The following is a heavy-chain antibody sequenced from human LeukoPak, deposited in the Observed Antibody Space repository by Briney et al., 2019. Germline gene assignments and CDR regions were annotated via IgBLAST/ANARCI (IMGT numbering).Heavy chain of an antibody. CDR3: ARDHSSSSSYYFDY. Sequence: GGSLRLSCAASRFTFSSYAMHWVRQAPGKGLEWVAVISYDGSNKYYADSVKGRFTISRDNSKNTLYLQMNSLRAEDTAVYYCARDHSSSSSYYFDYWGQGTLVTVSS. D-gene: IGHD6-6*01. CDR2: ISYDGSNK. V-gene: IGHV3-30-3*01. J-gene: IGHJ4*02. CDR1: RFTFSSYA.